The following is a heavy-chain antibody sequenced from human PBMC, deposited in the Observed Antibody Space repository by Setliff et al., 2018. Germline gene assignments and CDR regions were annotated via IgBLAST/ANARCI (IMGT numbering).Heavy chain of an antibody. CDR1: GFTYSHCW. J-gene: IGHJ4*02. D-gene: IGHD3-10*01. Sequence: GGSLRLSSTGSGFTYSHCWVSWVRQAPGKGLEWVAAINPGGSEKYYVESVKGRFTISRDNAKNSLSLQMNSLRAEDTAVYYCLGSGSCSYWGQGALVTAPQ. CDR3: LGSGSCSY. CDR2: INPGGSEK. V-gene: IGHV3-7*01.